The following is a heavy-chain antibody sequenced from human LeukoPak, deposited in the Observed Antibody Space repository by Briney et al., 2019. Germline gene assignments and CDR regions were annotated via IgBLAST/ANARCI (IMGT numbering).Heavy chain of an antibody. CDR1: GGSFSGYH. CDR3: ARGVATIVRDHTDY. D-gene: IGHD3-10*01. CDR2: INHSGST. J-gene: IGHJ4*02. V-gene: IGHV4-34*01. Sequence: SETLSLTCAVYGGSFSGYHWSWIRQPPGKGLEWIGEINHSGSTNYSPSLKSRVTISVDTSKNQFSLKLSSVTAADTAVYYCARGVATIVRDHTDYWGQGSLVTVSS.